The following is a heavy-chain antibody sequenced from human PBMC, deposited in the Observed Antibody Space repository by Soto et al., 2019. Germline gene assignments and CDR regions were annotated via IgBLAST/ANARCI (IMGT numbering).Heavy chain of an antibody. J-gene: IGHJ6*02. D-gene: IGHD6-19*01. Sequence: QVQLVQSGAEVKKPGSSVKVSCKASGGTFSSYAISWVRQAPGQGLEWMGGIIPIFGTANYAQKFQGRVTITADESTSTAYMELSSLRSEDTAVYYCARGIWAAVAISYYYYCCMDVWGQGTTVTVSS. V-gene: IGHV1-69*01. CDR3: ARGIWAAVAISYYYYCCMDV. CDR2: IIPIFGTA. CDR1: GGTFSSYA.